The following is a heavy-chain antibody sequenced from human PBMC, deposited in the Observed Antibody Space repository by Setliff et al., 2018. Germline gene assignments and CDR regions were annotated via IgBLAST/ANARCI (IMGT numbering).Heavy chain of an antibody. D-gene: IGHD2-15*01. CDR2: IYPGDSHT. CDR3: ARWDCSGDNCQSGFDY. J-gene: IGHJ4*02. CDR1: GYSFTSYW. Sequence: RGESLKISCKGSGYSFTSYWIGWVRQMPGKGLEWMGIIYPGDSHTRYSPSFQGQVTISADKSINTAYLQWSSLKASDTAMYYCARWDCSGDNCQSGFDYWGQGTRVTVSS. V-gene: IGHV5-51*01.